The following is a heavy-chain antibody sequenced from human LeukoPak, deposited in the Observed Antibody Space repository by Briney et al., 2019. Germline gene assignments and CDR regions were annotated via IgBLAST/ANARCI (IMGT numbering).Heavy chain of an antibody. CDR1: GFTFDNYA. V-gene: IGHV3-23*01. CDR3: AKGAQGYSYGNFDY. J-gene: IGHJ4*02. D-gene: IGHD5-18*01. CDR2: ISGSGGST. Sequence: GGSLRLSCAASGFTFDNYALSWVRQAPGKGLEWVSAISGSGGSTYYADSVKGRFTISRDNSKNTLYLQMNSLRAEDTAVYYCAKGAQGYSYGNFDYWGQGTLVTVSS.